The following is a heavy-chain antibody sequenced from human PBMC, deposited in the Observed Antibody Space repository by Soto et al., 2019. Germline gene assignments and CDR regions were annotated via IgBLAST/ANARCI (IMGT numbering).Heavy chain of an antibody. J-gene: IGHJ5*02. CDR2: ISGSGGST. CDR3: AKHSSSGWYLYNWFDP. D-gene: IGHD6-19*01. V-gene: IGHV3-23*01. Sequence: GGSLRLSCAASGFTFSSYAMSWVRQAPGKGLEWVSAISGSGGSTYYADSVKGRFTISRHNSKNTLYLQMNSLRAEDTAVYYCAKHSSSGWYLYNWFDPWGQGTLVTVSS. CDR1: GFTFSSYA.